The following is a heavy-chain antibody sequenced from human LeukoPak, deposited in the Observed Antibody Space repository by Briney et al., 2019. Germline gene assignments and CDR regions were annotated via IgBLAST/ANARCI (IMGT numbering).Heavy chain of an antibody. Sequence: GGSLRLSCVVSGFSVSNYAMSWVRQAPGKGLEWVSAISGSGGSTYYADSVKGRFTISRDNSKNTLYLQMNSLRAEDTAVYYCAKDAYYDFWSGYSTFDYWGQGTLVTVSS. CDR1: GFSVSNYA. D-gene: IGHD3-3*01. J-gene: IGHJ4*02. V-gene: IGHV3-23*01. CDR2: ISGSGGST. CDR3: AKDAYYDFWSGYSTFDY.